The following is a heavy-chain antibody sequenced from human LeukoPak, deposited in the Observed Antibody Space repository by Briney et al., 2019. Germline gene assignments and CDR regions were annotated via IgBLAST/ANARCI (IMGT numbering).Heavy chain of an antibody. J-gene: IGHJ3*02. CDR3: ARQAPRRDGYYLDAFDI. D-gene: IGHD5-24*01. CDR1: GGSISSSIYY. V-gene: IGHV4-39*01. Sequence: KPSETLSLTCTVSGGSISSSIYYWGWIRQPPGKGLEWIGSIYYSGSTYYNPSLKSRVTISVDTSKNQFSLKLSSVTAADTAVYYCARQAPRRDGYYLDAFDIWGQGTMVTVSS. CDR2: IYYSGST.